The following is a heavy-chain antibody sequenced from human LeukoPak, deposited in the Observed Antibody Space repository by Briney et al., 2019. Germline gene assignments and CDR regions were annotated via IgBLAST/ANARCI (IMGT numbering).Heavy chain of an antibody. Sequence: ASVKVSCKSSGYTFTSYYMYWVRQAPGQGLEWMGWINPNSGGTNYAQKFQGRVTMTRDTSISTAYMELSRLRSDDTAVYYCARDLSSTHDAFDIWGQGTMVTVSS. CDR1: GYTFTSYY. V-gene: IGHV1-2*02. CDR3: ARDLSSTHDAFDI. D-gene: IGHD6-13*01. J-gene: IGHJ3*02. CDR2: INPNSGGT.